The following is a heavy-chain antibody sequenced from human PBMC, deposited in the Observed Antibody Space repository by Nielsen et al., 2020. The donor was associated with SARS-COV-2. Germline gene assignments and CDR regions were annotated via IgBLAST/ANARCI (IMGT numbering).Heavy chain of an antibody. CDR2: ISSSGSTI. J-gene: IGHJ4*02. V-gene: IGHV3-11*01. D-gene: IGHD1-26*01. CDR1: GFTFSDYY. Sequence: GGSLRLSCAASGFTFSDYYMSWIRQAPGKGLEWVSYISSSGSTIYYADSVKGRFTISRDNAKNSLYLQMNSLRAEDTAVYYCAKARTLGSYFDYWGQGTLVTVSS. CDR3: AKARTLGSYFDY.